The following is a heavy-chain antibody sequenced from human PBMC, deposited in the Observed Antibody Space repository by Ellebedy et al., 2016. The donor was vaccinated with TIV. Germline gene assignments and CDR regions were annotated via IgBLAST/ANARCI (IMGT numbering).Heavy chain of an antibody. V-gene: IGHV1-8*01. D-gene: IGHD3-10*01. CDR1: GYTFTSYD. CDR2: MNPNSGNT. Sequence: ASVKVSCKASGYTFTSYDINWVRQATGQGLEWMGWMNPNSGNTGYAQKFQGRVTMTRNTSISTAYMELSSLRSEDTAVYYCATHGSGSSWYYYGMDVWGQGTTVTVSS. J-gene: IGHJ6*02. CDR3: ATHGSGSSWYYYGMDV.